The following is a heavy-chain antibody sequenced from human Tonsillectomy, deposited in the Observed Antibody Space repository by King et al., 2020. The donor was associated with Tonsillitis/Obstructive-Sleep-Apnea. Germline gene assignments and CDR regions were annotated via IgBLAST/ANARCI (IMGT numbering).Heavy chain of an antibody. J-gene: IGHJ5*02. CDR3: ARGGVAVAGTRGWFDP. D-gene: IGHD6-19*01. V-gene: IGHV4-34*01. Sequence: VRLQQWGAGLLKPSETLSLTCAVYGGSFSGYYWSWIRQPPGKGLEWIGEINHSGSTNYNPSLKSRVTISVDTSKNQFSLKLSSVTAADTAVYYCARGGVAVAGTRGWFDPWGQGTLVTVSS. CDR2: INHSGST. CDR1: GGSFSGYY.